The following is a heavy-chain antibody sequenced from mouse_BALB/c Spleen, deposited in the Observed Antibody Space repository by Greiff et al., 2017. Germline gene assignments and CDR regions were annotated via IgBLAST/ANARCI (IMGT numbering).Heavy chain of an antibody. CDR2: ISNGGGST. CDR1: GFTFSSYT. D-gene: IGHD2-10*02. CDR3: ARHRYGNFDY. J-gene: IGHJ2*01. Sequence: EVQRVESGGGLVQPGGSLKLSCAASGFTFSSYTMSWVRQTPEKRLEWVAYISNGGGSTYYPDTVKGRFTISRDNAKNTLYLQMSSLKSEDTAMYYCARHRYGNFDYWGQGTTLTVSS. V-gene: IGHV5-12-2*01.